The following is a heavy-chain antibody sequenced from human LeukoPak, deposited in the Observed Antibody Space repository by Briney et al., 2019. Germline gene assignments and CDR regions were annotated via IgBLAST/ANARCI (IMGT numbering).Heavy chain of an antibody. V-gene: IGHV6-1*01. CDR2: TYYGSGWSI. CDR1: GDSVSSNRAT. J-gene: IGHJ3*01. CDR3: ARSNEVGAFDV. Sequence: SQTLSLTCAISGDSVSSNRATWNWIRQSPSRGLEWLGRTYYGSGWSIEYAPSVRSRITIHSDTSRNQFSLQVTSVTPEDTAVYYCARSNEVGAFDVWGQGIMVIVSS. D-gene: IGHD1-1*01.